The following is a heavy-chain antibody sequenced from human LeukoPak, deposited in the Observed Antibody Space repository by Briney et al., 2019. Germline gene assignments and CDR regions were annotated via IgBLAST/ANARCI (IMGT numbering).Heavy chain of an antibody. Sequence: SETLSLTCAVYGGSFSGYYWSWIRQPPGKGLEWIGEINHSGSTNYKPSLKSRVTISVDTSKNQFSLKLSSVTAADTAVYYCARGGLVGATIGWGQGTLVTVSS. CDR2: INHSGST. D-gene: IGHD1-26*01. V-gene: IGHV4-34*01. CDR3: ARGGLVGATIG. CDR1: GGSFSGYY. J-gene: IGHJ4*02.